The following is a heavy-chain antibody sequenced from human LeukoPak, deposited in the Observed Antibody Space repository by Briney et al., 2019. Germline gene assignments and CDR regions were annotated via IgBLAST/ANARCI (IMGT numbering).Heavy chain of an antibody. D-gene: IGHD2-2*01. CDR1: GGTFSSYA. CDR3: ARDRGGIVVVPAVD. V-gene: IGHV1-69*05. CDR2: IIPIFGTA. Sequence: ASVKVSCKASGGTFSSYAISWVRQAPGQGLEWMGGIIPIFGTANYAQKFQGRVTITTDESTSTAYMELSSLRSEDTAVYYCARDRGGIVVVPAVDWGQGTLVTVSS. J-gene: IGHJ4*02.